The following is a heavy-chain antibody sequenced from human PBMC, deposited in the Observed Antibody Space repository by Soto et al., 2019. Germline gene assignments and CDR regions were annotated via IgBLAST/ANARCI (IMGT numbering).Heavy chain of an antibody. J-gene: IGHJ4*02. V-gene: IGHV4-59*01. CDR1: GGSISSYY. CDR2: IYYSGST. CDR3: ARTYYYGSGSLYYFDY. D-gene: IGHD3-10*01. Sequence: SETLSLTCTFSGGSISSYYWSWIRQPPGKGLEWIGYIYYSGSTNYNPSLKSRVTISVDTSKNQFSLKLSSVTAADTAVYYCARTYYYGSGSLYYFDYWGQGTLVTVSS.